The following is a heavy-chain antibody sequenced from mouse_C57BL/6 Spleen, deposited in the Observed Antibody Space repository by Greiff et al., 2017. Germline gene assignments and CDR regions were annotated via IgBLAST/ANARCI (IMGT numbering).Heavy chain of an antibody. J-gene: IGHJ4*01. V-gene: IGHV2-6-1*01. D-gene: IGHD2-3*01. CDR3: ARHPLYDYYAMDY. Sequence: VKLKESGPGLVAPSQSLSITCTVSGFSLTSYGVHWVRQPPGKGLEWLVVIWSDGSTTYNSALKSRLSISKDNSKSQVFLKMNSLQTDDTAMYYCARHPLYDYYAMDYWGQGTSVTVSS. CDR2: IWSDGST. CDR1: GFSLTSYG.